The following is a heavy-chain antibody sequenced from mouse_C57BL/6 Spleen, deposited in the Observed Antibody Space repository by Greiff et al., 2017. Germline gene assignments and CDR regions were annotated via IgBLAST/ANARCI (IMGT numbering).Heavy chain of an antibody. Sequence: EVQLQESGPGLAKPSPSLSISCSVTGYSITSDYWNWIRKFPGNKLEYMGYISYSRSTYYNPSLKSRISITRDTSKNKYYLQLQSVTTEDTDTYDSTRCEYGNFSIDYWGQGTTLTVSS. CDR2: ISYSRST. V-gene: IGHV3-8*01. D-gene: IGHD5-2*01. CDR3: TRCEYGNFSIDY. J-gene: IGHJ2*01. CDR1: GYSITSDY.